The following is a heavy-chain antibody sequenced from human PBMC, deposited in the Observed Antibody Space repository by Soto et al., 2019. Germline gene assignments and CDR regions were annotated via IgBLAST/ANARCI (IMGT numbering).Heavy chain of an antibody. CDR2: ISGSGGST. CDR1: GFTFSSYA. D-gene: IGHD6-25*01. CDR3: AKDSDPVSTSSGDV. J-gene: IGHJ6*02. Sequence: EVQLLESGGGLVQPGGSLRLSCAASGFTFSSYAMSLVRQAPGKGLEWVSAISGSGGSTYYADSVKGRFTISRDNSKNTLYLQMNSLRAEDTAVYYCAKDSDPVSTSSGDVWGQGTTVTVSS. V-gene: IGHV3-23*01.